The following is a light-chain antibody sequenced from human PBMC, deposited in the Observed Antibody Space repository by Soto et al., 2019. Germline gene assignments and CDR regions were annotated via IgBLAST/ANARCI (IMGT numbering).Light chain of an antibody. CDR3: GADHGSGSMKV. Sequence: VLTQPPSASASLGAPVTLTCTLSSGYSNYKVDWYQQRPGKGPRFVMRVGTGGIVGSKGDGIPDRFSVLGSGLNRYLTIKNIQEEDESDYHCGADHGSGSMKVFGGGTKLTVL. CDR2: VGTGGIVG. J-gene: IGLJ3*02. V-gene: IGLV9-49*01. CDR1: SGYSNYK.